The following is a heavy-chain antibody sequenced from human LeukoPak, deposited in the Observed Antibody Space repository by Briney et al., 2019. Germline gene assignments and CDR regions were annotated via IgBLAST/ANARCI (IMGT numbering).Heavy chain of an antibody. V-gene: IGHV3-48*03. CDR3: AGSFDWSHFDY. D-gene: IGHD3-9*01. J-gene: IGHJ4*02. CDR1: GFTFSSYE. Sequence: GGSLRLSCEVSGFTFSSYEMNWVRQAPGKGLEWVSYISSSGSTIYYADSVKGRFTISRDNAKNSLYLQMNSLRAEDTAVYYCAGSFDWSHFDYWGQGTLVSVPS. CDR2: ISSSGSTI.